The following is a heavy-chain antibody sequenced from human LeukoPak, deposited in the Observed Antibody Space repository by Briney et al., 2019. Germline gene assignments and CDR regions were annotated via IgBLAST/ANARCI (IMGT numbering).Heavy chain of an antibody. CDR2: IYYSGST. CDR3: ARGLRYCSSTSCYQYWFDP. D-gene: IGHD2-2*01. Sequence: SQTLSLTCTVSGGSISSGGYYWSWLRQHPGKGLEWIGYIYYSGSTYYNPSLKSRVTISVDTSKNQFSLKLSSVTAADTAVYYCARGLRYCSSTSCYQYWFDPWGQGTLVTVSS. J-gene: IGHJ5*02. V-gene: IGHV4-31*03. CDR1: GGSISSGGYY.